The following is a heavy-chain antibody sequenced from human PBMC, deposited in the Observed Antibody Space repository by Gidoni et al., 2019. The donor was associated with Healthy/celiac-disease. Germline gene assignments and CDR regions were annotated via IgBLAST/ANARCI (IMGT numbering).Heavy chain of an antibody. D-gene: IGHD4-17*01. V-gene: IGHV4-30-4*01. CDR1: GGSISSGDYY. J-gene: IGHJ4*02. Sequence: QVQLQESGPGLVKPSQTLSLTCTVSGGSISSGDYYWSWIRQPPGKGLEWIGYIYYSGSTYYNPSLKSRVTISVDTSKNQFSLKLSSVTAADTAVYYCARERGEIYGDYYFDYWGQGTLVTVSS. CDR2: IYYSGST. CDR3: ARERGEIYGDYYFDY.